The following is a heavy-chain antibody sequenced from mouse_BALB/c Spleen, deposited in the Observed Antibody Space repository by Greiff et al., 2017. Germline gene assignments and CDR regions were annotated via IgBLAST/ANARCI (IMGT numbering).Heavy chain of an antibody. Sequence: EVKLVESGGGLVKPGGSLKLSCAASGFAFSSYDMSWVRQTPEKRLEWVAYISSGGGSTYYPDTVKGRFTISRDNAKNTLYLQMSSLKSEDTAMYYCARHEDGNYGFAYWGQGTLVTVSA. CDR2: ISSGGGST. CDR3: ARHEDGNYGFAY. CDR1: GFAFSSYD. V-gene: IGHV5-12-1*01. D-gene: IGHD2-1*01. J-gene: IGHJ3*01.